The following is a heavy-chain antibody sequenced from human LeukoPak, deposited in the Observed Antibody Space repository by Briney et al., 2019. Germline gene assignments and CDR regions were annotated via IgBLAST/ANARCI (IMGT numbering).Heavy chain of an antibody. D-gene: IGHD2-2*01. V-gene: IGHV3-23*01. J-gene: IGHJ4*02. Sequence: AGGSLRLSRAASGFTFSSYAMSWVRQAPGKGLEWVSALSGSGGFTYYADSVKGRFTISRDNSKNTLFLQMNSLRAEDAAAYYCARRYCSSTSCLIDYWGQGTLVTVSS. CDR3: ARRYCSSTSCLIDY. CDR1: GFTFSSYA. CDR2: LSGSGGFT.